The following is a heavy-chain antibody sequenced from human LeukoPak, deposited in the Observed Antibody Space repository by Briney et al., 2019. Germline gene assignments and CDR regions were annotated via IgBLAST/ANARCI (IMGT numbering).Heavy chain of an antibody. CDR1: GGTFSSYA. Sequence: GASVKVSCKASGGTFSSYAISWVRQAPGQGLEGMGGIIPIFGTANYAQKFQGRVTITADESTSTAYMELSSLRSEDTAVYYCATQPGYCSGGSCYRFDYWGQGTLVTVSS. V-gene: IGHV1-69*13. D-gene: IGHD2-15*01. CDR2: IIPIFGTA. J-gene: IGHJ4*02. CDR3: ATQPGYCSGGSCYRFDY.